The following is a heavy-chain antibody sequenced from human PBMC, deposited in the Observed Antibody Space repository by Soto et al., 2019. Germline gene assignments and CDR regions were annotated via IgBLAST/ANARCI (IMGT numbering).Heavy chain of an antibody. Sequence: ASVKVSCKAIGYSFTSHYMHWVRQAPGQGLEWMGAIYPGGVNIGYAQKFKGRVTMTADTSTSTAYMELRSLRSDDTAVYYCTREGSAPYYYYGMDVWGQGTTVTVSS. V-gene: IGHV1-46*01. CDR3: TREGSAPYYYYGMDV. D-gene: IGHD3-10*01. CDR1: GYSFTSHY. CDR2: IYPGGVNI. J-gene: IGHJ6*02.